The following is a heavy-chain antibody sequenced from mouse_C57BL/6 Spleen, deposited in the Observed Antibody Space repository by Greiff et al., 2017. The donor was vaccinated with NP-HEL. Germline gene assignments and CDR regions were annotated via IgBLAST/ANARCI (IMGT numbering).Heavy chain of an antibody. CDR2: IDPSDSET. D-gene: IGHD2-4*01. Sequence: VQLQQPGAELVRPGSSVKLSCKASGYTFTSYWMHWVKQRPIQGLEWIGNIDPSDSETHYNQKFKDKATLTVDKSSSTAYMQLSSLTSEDSAVYYCARPYYDYDGAWFAYWGQGTRVTVSA. J-gene: IGHJ3*01. CDR3: ARPYYDYDGAWFAY. CDR1: GYTFTSYW. V-gene: IGHV1-52*01.